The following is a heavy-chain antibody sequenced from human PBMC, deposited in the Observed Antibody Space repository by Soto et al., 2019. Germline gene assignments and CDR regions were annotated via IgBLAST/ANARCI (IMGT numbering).Heavy chain of an antibody. CDR2: MNPNSGNT. Sequence: ASVKVSCKASGYTFTGYYMHWVRQATGQGLEWMGWMNPNSGNTGYAQKFQGRVTMTRNTSISTAYMELSSLRSEDTAVYYCAREVVLVPAANWGQGTLVTVSS. CDR3: AREVVLVPAAN. CDR1: GYTFTGYY. D-gene: IGHD2-2*01. V-gene: IGHV1-8*02. J-gene: IGHJ4*02.